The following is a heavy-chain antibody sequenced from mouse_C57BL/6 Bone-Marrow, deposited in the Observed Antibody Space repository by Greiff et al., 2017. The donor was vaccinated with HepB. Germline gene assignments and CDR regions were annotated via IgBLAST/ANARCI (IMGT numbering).Heavy chain of an antibody. CDR3: TTVRTMDY. D-gene: IGHD1-1*01. Sequence: QVQLQQSDAELVKPGASVKISCKASGYTFTDHAIYWGKQKPEQGLEWIGYIFPGNGDIKYNEKFKGKATLTADKSSSTAYMQLNSLTSEDSAVYFCTTVRTMDYWGQGTSVTVSS. CDR1: GYTFTDHA. CDR2: IFPGNGDI. J-gene: IGHJ4*01. V-gene: IGHV1S53*02.